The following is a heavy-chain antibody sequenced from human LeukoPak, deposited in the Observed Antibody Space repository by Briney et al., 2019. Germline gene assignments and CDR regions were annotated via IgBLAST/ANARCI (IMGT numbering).Heavy chain of an antibody. D-gene: IGHD1-26*01. CDR3: ARDGGAYSGSYRYDY. CDR1: GFTFSSYA. V-gene: IGHV3-48*04. Sequence: PGGSLRLSCAASGFTFSSYAMSWVRQAPGKGLEWVSYISSSGSTIYYADSVKGRFTISRDNAKNSLYLQMNSLRAEDTAVYYCARDGGAYSGSYRYDYWGQGTLVTVSS. CDR2: ISSSGSTI. J-gene: IGHJ4*02.